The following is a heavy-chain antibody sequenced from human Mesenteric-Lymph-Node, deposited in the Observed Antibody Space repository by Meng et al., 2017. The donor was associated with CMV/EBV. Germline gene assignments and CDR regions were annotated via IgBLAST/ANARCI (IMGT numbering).Heavy chain of an antibody. J-gene: IGHJ4*02. CDR3: ARGSSYDILTGYFDY. V-gene: IGHV4-34*01. CDR1: GGSFSGYY. CDR2: INHSGST. Sequence: QWQLLHGGEGRLRPSGTLSVTCAVYGGSFSGYYWNWIRQSPEKGLEWIGEINHSGSTTYNPSFTSRIIISVDTSTNQISLNMSSVTAADTAVYYCARGSSYDILTGYFDYWGQGALVTVSS. D-gene: IGHD3-9*01.